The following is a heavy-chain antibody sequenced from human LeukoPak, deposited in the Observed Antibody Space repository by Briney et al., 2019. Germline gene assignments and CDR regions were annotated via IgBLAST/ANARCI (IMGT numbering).Heavy chain of an antibody. J-gene: IGHJ4*02. D-gene: IGHD1-26*01. CDR1: GFTFSSYT. Sequence: GGSLRLSCAASGFTFSSYTMAWVRQAPGKGLEWVSSISSSGSYIHYADSVNGRFTISRDNAKNSLYLQMNSLRAEDTAVYYCARGLGGLLGSPRGGSYYGYWGQGTLVTVSS. V-gene: IGHV3-21*01. CDR2: ISSSGSYI. CDR3: ARGLGGLLGSPRGGSYYGY.